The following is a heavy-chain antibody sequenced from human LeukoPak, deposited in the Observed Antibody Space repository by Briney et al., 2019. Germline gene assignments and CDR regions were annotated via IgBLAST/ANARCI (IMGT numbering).Heavy chain of an antibody. CDR2: ISSSSSYI. Sequence: GGSLRLSCAVSGFTVSSNYMSWVRQAPGKGLEWVSSISSSSSYIYYADSVKGRFTISRDNAKNSLYLQMNSLRAEDTAVYYCARDMVVVVPAATKQHSPIDYWGQGTLVTVSS. CDR3: ARDMVVVVPAATKQHSPIDY. D-gene: IGHD2-2*01. CDR1: GFTVSSNY. J-gene: IGHJ4*02. V-gene: IGHV3-21*01.